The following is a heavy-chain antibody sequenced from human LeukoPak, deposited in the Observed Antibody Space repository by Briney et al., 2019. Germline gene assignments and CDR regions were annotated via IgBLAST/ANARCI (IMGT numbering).Heavy chain of an antibody. D-gene: IGHD6-19*01. Sequence: PSETLSLTCTVSGGSISSYYWSCSRQPPGKGLEWIGYINYSGSTNYNPSLKSRVTISVDTSRNQFSLKLTSVTAADTAVYYCARATDSNGWLFDYWGQGTLVTVSS. J-gene: IGHJ4*02. CDR3: ARATDSNGWLFDY. V-gene: IGHV4-59*01. CDR1: GGSISSYY. CDR2: INYSGST.